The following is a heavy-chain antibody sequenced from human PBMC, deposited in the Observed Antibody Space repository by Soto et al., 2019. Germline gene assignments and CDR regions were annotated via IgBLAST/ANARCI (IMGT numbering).Heavy chain of an antibody. J-gene: IGHJ4*02. CDR3: ARSTRQVLHIFDY. CDR2: IYYSGST. D-gene: IGHD2-2*01. V-gene: IGHV4-31*03. CDR1: GGSISSGGYY. Sequence: PSATLSRTCTVSGGSISSGGYYWSWIRQHPGKGLEWIGYIYYSGSTYYNPSLKSRVTISVDTSKNQFSLKLSSVTAADTAVYYCARSTRQVLHIFDYWGQGTLVTVSS.